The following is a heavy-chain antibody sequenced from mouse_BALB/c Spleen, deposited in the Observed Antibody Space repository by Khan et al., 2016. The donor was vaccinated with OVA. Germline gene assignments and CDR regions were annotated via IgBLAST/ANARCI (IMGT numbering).Heavy chain of an antibody. D-gene: IGHD2-4*01. CDR1: GDSITRGY. CDR3: ARYDYDYDGAFAY. V-gene: IGHV3-8*02. J-gene: IGHJ3*01. Sequence: EVQLQESGPSLVKPSQTLSLTRSFTGDSITRGYWNWIRKFPGNKLEYMGYISYSGSTYYNPSLKSRISITRDTSKNQYYLQLNSVTTEDTATYYCARYDYDYDGAFAYGGQGTLVTVSA. CDR2: ISYSGST.